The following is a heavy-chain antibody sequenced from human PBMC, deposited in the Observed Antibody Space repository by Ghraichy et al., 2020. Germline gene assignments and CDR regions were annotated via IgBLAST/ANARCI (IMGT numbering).Heavy chain of an antibody. V-gene: IGHV4-4*07. CDR1: GASISSSY. D-gene: IGHD2-15*01. CDR2: IYTSGST. J-gene: IGHJ2*01. CDR3: ARGEDGYCSGGSCSTRGVDGYFGL. Sequence: SETLSLTCTVSGASISSSYWSWIRQPAGKGLEWIGRIYTSGSTNYNPSLKSRVTMSVDTSKNQFSLKLSSVTAADTAVYYCARGEDGYCSGGSCSTRGVDGYFGLCGRGTRVTFFS.